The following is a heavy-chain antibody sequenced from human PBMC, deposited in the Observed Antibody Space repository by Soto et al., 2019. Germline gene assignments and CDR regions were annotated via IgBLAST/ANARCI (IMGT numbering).Heavy chain of an antibody. D-gene: IGHD2-2*01. Sequence: SVKVSCKASGGTFSSYAISWVRQAPGQGLEWMGGIIPIFGTANYAQKFQGRVTITADESTSTAYMELSSLRSEDTAVYYCATGQKSPWAVLVPADMAGVGYHYGMNFCGRGT. V-gene: IGHV1-69*13. CDR1: GGTFSSYA. CDR2: IIPIFGTA. J-gene: IGHJ6*02. CDR3: ATGQKSPWAVLVPADMAGVGYHYGMNF.